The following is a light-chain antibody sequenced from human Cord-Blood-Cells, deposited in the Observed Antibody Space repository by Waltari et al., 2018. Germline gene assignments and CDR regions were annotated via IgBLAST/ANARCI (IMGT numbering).Light chain of an antibody. Sequence: DIVMTQSPDSLAVSLGERATINCKSSQSVLYSSNNKNNLAVYQQTPGRPHKQLIYWASTRESGVPDRFSGSGSGTDFTLTISSLQAEDVAVYYCQQYYSTPYTFGQGTKLEIK. J-gene: IGKJ2*01. CDR2: WAS. CDR1: QSVLYSSNNKNN. V-gene: IGKV4-1*01. CDR3: QQYYSTPYT.